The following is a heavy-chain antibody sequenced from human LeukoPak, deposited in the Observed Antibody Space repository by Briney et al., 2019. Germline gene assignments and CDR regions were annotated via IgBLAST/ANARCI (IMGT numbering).Heavy chain of an antibody. Sequence: GRSLRLSCAASGFTFSSYGMHWVRQAPGKGLEWVAVIWYGGSNKYYADSVKGRFTISRDNSKNTLYLQMNSLRAEDTAVYYCARGDIVVVPAPNYWGQGTLVTVSS. J-gene: IGHJ4*02. D-gene: IGHD2-2*01. CDR1: GFTFSSYG. CDR3: ARGDIVVVPAPNY. CDR2: IWYGGSNK. V-gene: IGHV3-33*08.